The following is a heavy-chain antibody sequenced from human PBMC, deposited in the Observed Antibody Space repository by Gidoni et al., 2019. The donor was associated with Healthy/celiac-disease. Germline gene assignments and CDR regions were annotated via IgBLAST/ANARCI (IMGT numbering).Heavy chain of an antibody. CDR2: ISYDGSNK. CDR1: GFTFSSYA. D-gene: IGHD2-2*01. Sequence: QVQLVASGGGVVPPGRSLRLSCAASGFTFSSYAMHWVRQAPGKGLEWVAVISYDGSNKYYADSVKGRFTISRDNSKNTLYLQMNSLRAEDTAVYYCARAVGNSLPGEIVVVPAAMGDYWGQGTLVTVSS. CDR3: ARAVGNSLPGEIVVVPAAMGDY. V-gene: IGHV3-30-3*01. J-gene: IGHJ4*02.